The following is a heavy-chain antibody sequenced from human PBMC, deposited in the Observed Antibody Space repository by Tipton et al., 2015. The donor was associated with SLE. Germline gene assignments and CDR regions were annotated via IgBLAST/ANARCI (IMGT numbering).Heavy chain of an antibody. CDR1: GGSLSTNDF. D-gene: IGHD1-26*01. V-gene: IGHV4-4*01. CDR2: ISHTGST. Sequence: TLSLTCGISGGSLSTNDFWSWVRQLPGKGLEWIAEISHTGSTNVNSSLKSRVSISVETSKNQISLKLSSVTAADTAIYFCARVSPSLRAGRGRGSRYFDQWGRGTLVTVSS. J-gene: IGHJ4*02. CDR3: ARVSPSLRAGRGRGSRYFDQ.